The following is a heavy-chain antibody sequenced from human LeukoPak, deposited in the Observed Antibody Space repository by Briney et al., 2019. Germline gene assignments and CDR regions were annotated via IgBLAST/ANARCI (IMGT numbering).Heavy chain of an antibody. V-gene: IGHV1-46*01. CDR1: GYTFTNYF. D-gene: IGHD6-13*01. J-gene: IGHJ4*02. CDR3: ARDAGVGSIWYYFDY. CDR2: INPSGGST. Sequence: ASVKVSCKASGYTFTNYFMHWVRQAPGQGLEWMGIINPSGGSTSYAQKFQGRVTMTSDSSTTTVYMEVSSLRSEDTAVYYCARDAGVGSIWYYFDYWGQGNLVTVSS.